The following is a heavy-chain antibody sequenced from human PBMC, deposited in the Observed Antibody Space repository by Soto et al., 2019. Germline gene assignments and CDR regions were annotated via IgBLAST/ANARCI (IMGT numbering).Heavy chain of an antibody. J-gene: IGHJ6*02. V-gene: IGHV5-51*01. CDR1: GYSFTNYW. CDR2: IHPGETDT. D-gene: IGHD2-15*01. Sequence: GESLKISCEASGYSFTNYWIGWERQMPGKGLEWMVIIHPGETDTKYSTSFQGQVTISVDKSITTAYLQWSSLKDAYTAMYYCARTPGPQVAASVEYCYCSGRDVWGQGTTVTVSS. CDR3: ARTPGPQVAASVEYCYCSGRDV.